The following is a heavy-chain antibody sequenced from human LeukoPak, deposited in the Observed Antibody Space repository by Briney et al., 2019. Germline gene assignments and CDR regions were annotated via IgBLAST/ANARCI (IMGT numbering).Heavy chain of an antibody. J-gene: IGHJ4*02. V-gene: IGHV3-21*01. CDR1: GFTFSSYW. CDR2: ISSRRTYI. D-gene: IGHD1-26*01. CDR3: VRDRSGSYPYYFDF. Sequence: PGGSLRLSCAASGFTFSSYWMSWVRQAPGMGLEWVSSISSRRTYISYADSVKGRFTISRDNAKNSLYLEMNSLRAEDTAVYYCVRDRSGSYPYYFDFWGQGTLVTASS.